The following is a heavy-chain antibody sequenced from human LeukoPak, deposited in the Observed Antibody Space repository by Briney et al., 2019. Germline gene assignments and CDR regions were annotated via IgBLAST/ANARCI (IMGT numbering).Heavy chain of an antibody. CDR1: GFTFITYG. J-gene: IGHJ6*03. Sequence: GGSLRLSCAASGFTFITYGMHWVRQAPGKGLEWVAFIRYDRSNKYYTDSVKGRFTISRDNSKNTLYLQMNSLRAEDTAVYYCARVSGSGSSFDSVDSYSYYMDVWGEGTKVTVS. D-gene: IGHD3-10*01. V-gene: IGHV3-30*02. CDR2: IRYDRSNK. CDR3: ARVSGSGSSFDSVDSYSYYMDV.